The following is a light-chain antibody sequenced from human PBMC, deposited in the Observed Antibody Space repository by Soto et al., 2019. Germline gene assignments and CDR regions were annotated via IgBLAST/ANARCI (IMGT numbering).Light chain of an antibody. CDR1: SSNIGAGYD. CDR3: QYYDSSLSALYV. V-gene: IGLV1-40*01. Sequence: QSALTQPPSVSGAPGQRVTISCTGSSSNIGAGYDVHWYQQLPGTAPKLLIYGNSNRPSGVPDRFSGSKSGTSASLAITGLQAEDEADYYCQYYDSSLSALYVFGTGTKVTVL. J-gene: IGLJ1*01. CDR2: GNS.